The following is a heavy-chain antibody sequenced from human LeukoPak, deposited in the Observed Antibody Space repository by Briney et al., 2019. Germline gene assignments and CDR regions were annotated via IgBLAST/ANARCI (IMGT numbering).Heavy chain of an antibody. V-gene: IGHV3-48*03. Sequence: GGSLRLSCAASGFTFSSYEMNRVRQAPGKGLEWVSYISSSGSTIYYADSVKGRFTISRDNAKTSLYLQMNNLRAEDTAVYYCARGGSGPDYWGQGTLVTVSS. D-gene: IGHD3-10*01. J-gene: IGHJ4*02. CDR3: ARGGSGPDY. CDR2: ISSSGSTI. CDR1: GFTFSSYE.